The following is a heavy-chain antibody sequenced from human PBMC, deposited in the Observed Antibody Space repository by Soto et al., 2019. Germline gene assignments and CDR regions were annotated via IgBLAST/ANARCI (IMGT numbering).Heavy chain of an antibody. D-gene: IGHD5-18*01. V-gene: IGHV4-39*01. J-gene: IGHJ4*02. Sequence: SGTLSLTCAVSGYSISSSTYHWGWIRQPPGKGLDWIGSGCYSGSTYSNPSLKSRVTLSVNMSKKQFSLNLSSVTAADTAVYYSARHGGDSSGGVTSWGQGTLVTVS. CDR2: GCYSGST. CDR1: GYSISSSTYH. CDR3: ARHGGDSSGGVTS.